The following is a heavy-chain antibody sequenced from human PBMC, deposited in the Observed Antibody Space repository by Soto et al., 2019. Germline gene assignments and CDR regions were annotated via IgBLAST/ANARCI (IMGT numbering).Heavy chain of an antibody. CDR1: GASVTSGGFH. Sequence: SETLSLTCTVSGASVTSGGFHWGWIRQPPGKGLEWIGFIIFSGTTKYNPSLESRVTMSFDTSKNQFLLKLSSVTAADTAVYYCARTRNGGSWAAWFWGQGTLVTVSS. D-gene: IGHD2-15*01. J-gene: IGHJ4*02. V-gene: IGHV4-61*08. CDR2: IIFSGTT. CDR3: ARTRNGGSWAAWF.